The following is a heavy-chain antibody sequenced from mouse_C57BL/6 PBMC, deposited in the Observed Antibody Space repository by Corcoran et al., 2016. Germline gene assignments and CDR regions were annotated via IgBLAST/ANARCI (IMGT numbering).Heavy chain of an antibody. Sequence: QIQLVQSGPELKKPGETVKISCKASGYTFTTYGMSWVKQAPGKGLKWMGWINTYSGVPTYADDFKGRFAFSLETSASTAYLQINNLKNEDTATYFCARRGDYSNLYYAMDYLGQGTSVTVSS. CDR2: INTYSGVP. D-gene: IGHD2-5*01. CDR3: ARRGDYSNLYYAMDY. CDR1: GYTFTTYG. J-gene: IGHJ4*01. V-gene: IGHV9-3*01.